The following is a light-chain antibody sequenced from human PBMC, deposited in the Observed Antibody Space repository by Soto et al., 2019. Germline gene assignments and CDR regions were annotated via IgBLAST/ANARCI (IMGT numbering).Light chain of an antibody. V-gene: IGKV1-5*01. CDR1: QSISSW. CDR2: DAS. J-gene: IGKJ1*01. CDR3: QQYNSYSEA. Sequence: DIQMTQSPSTLSASVGDRVNITCRASQSISSWLAWYQQKPGKAPKLLIYDASSLESGVPSRFSGSASGTEFTLTISSLQPDDFATYYCQQYNSYSEAFGQGTKVDIK.